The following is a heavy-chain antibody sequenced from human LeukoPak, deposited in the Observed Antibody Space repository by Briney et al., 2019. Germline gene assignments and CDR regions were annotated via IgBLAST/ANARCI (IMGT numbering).Heavy chain of an antibody. J-gene: IGHJ4*02. CDR3: VKEFDSSGYGPPG. Sequence: GGSLRLSCAASGFSLSSYAMSWVRQAPGKGPEWVSVISGSRGSTYYADSVKGRFTISRDNSKNTLYLQMNSLRADDTAVYYCVKEFDSSGYGPPGWGQGTLVTVSS. D-gene: IGHD3-22*01. CDR1: GFSLSSYA. CDR2: ISGSRGST. V-gene: IGHV3-23*01.